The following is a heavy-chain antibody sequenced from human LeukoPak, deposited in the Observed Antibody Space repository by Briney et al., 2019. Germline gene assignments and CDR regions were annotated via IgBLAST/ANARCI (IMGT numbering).Heavy chain of an antibody. CDR1: GGSISSGGYY. V-gene: IGHV4-30-2*01. J-gene: IGHJ4*02. Sequence: PSQTLSLTCTVSGGSISSGGYYWSWIRQPPGKGLEWIGEINHSGSTNYNPSLKSRVTISVDTSKNQFSLKLSSVTAADTAVYYCARGGEGDVVVSTIDRFDYWGQGTLVTVSS. D-gene: IGHD2-15*01. CDR3: ARGGEGDVVVSTIDRFDY. CDR2: INHSGST.